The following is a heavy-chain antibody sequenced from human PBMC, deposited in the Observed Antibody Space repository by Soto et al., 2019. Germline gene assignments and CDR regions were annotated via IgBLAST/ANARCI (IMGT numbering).Heavy chain of an antibody. Sequence: QVQLQESGPGLVKPSETLSLTCTVSGGSISDYYWSWIRQPPGKGLEWIGYIHYSGSTKYNPSLKSRVTISVDTSKNQFYLKVSSVTAADTAVYYCARRTAMVSYGMDVWGQGTTVTVSS. D-gene: IGHD5-18*01. CDR2: IHYSGST. CDR3: ARRTAMVSYGMDV. V-gene: IGHV4-59*01. CDR1: GGSISDYY. J-gene: IGHJ6*02.